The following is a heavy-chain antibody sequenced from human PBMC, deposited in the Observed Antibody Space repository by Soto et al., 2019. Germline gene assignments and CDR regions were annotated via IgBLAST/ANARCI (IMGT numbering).Heavy chain of an antibody. CDR3: ARDGAAALPYYYYYGMDV. V-gene: IGHV1-69*01. D-gene: IGHD6-13*01. J-gene: IGHJ6*02. Sequence: QVQLVQSGAEVKKPGSSVKVSCKASGGTFSSYAISWVRQAPGQGLEWMGGIIPIFGTANYAQKFQGRVTITADESTSTAYMELSSLRSEDTAVYYCARDGAAALPYYYYYGMDVWGQGTTVTVSS. CDR2: IIPIFGTA. CDR1: GGTFSSYA.